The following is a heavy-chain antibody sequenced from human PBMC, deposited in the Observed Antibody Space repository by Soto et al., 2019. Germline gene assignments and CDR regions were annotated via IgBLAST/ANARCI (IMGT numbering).Heavy chain of an antibody. V-gene: IGHV3-30*18. CDR1: GFSFSSHG. CDR3: AKDSEDTTMTFDN. D-gene: IGHD5-18*01. CDR2: ITHDGVTT. Sequence: QVDLVESGGGVVQPGRPLRLSCAASGFSFSSHGMHWVRQGPGKGLEWLAVITHDGVTTYYADSVKGRFSVSRDNAKNTLYLQMNSLGAEDTAQYYCAKDSEDTTMTFDNRGQGTLVTVSS. J-gene: IGHJ4*02.